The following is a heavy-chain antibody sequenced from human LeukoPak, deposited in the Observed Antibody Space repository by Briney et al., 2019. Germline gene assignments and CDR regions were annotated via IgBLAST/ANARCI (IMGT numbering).Heavy chain of an antibody. CDR3: ARLALSSSVDY. Sequence: SETLSLTCTVSGGSISSSSYYWGWTRQPPGKGLEWIGSIYYSGSTYYNPSLKSRVTISVDTSKNQFSLKLSSVTAADTAVYYCARLALSSSVDYWGQGTLVTVSS. CDR2: IYYSGST. J-gene: IGHJ4*02. CDR1: GGSISSSSYY. V-gene: IGHV4-39*01. D-gene: IGHD6-6*01.